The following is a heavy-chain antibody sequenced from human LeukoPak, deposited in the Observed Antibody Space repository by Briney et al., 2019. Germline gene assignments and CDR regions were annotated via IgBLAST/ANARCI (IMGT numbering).Heavy chain of an antibody. CDR3: ARSPGGVSAVAGHPFDY. D-gene: IGHD6-19*01. J-gene: IGHJ4*02. CDR1: GGSFSGYY. CDR2: INHSGSA. V-gene: IGHV4-34*01. Sequence: SETLSLTRAVYGGSFSGYYWSWIRQPPGKGLEWIGEINHSGSANYNPSLKSRVTISVDTSKNQFSLKLSSVTAADTAVYYCARSPGGVSAVAGHPFDYWGQGTLVTVSS.